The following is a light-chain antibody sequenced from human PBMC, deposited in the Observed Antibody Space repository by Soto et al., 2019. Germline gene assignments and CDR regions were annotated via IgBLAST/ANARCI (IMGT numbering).Light chain of an antibody. CDR1: SSDVGSYNF. J-gene: IGLJ3*02. V-gene: IGLV2-23*01. Sequence: QSALTQPASVSGSPGQSITISCTGTSSDVGSYNFVSWYQQHPGKAPKLMIYEGSKRPSGVSNRFSGSKSGNTASLTISGLQAEDEADYYCCSYAGSSTPFGGGTKLTVL. CDR2: EGS. CDR3: CSYAGSSTP.